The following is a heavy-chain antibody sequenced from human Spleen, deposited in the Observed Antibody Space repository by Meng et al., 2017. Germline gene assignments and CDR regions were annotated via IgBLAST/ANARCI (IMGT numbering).Heavy chain of an antibody. J-gene: IGHJ4*02. CDR1: GYSISSGYY. V-gene: IGHV4-38-2*01. CDR2: IYHSGST. Sequence: SETLSLTCAVSGYSISSGYYWGWIRQPPGKGLEWIGSIYHSGSTYYNPSPKSRVTISVDTSKNQFSLKLSSVTAADTAVYYCARIYSAKIDYWGQGTLVTVSS. CDR3: ARIYSAKIDY. D-gene: IGHD5-18*01.